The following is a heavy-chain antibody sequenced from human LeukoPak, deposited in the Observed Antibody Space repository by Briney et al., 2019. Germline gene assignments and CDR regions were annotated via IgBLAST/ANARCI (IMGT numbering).Heavy chain of an antibody. V-gene: IGHV3-30*02. CDR2: IRYDGSNK. D-gene: IGHD7-27*01. CDR3: ANDWGFDY. J-gene: IGHJ4*02. CDR1: GFTFSSYG. Sequence: PGGSLRLSCAASGFTFSSYGMHWVRQAPGKGLYWVAFIRYDGSNKYYADSVKGRFTISRDNSKNTLYLQMNSLRAEDTAAYHCANDWGFDYWGQGTLVTVSS.